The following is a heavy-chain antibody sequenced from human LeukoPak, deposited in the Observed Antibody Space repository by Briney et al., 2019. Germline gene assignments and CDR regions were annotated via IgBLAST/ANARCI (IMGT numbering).Heavy chain of an antibody. Sequence: GGSLRLSCAASGPTFSFYSMNWVRRAPGKGRGWVSYISSFSGTINYAESVKGRFTISRDNAKNSLYLQMNSLRADDTAVYYCVRDQGGSSSHWGQGTLVTVSS. D-gene: IGHD6-6*01. J-gene: IGHJ4*02. CDR3: VRDQGGSSSH. CDR1: GPTFSFYS. V-gene: IGHV3-48*01. CDR2: ISSFSGTI.